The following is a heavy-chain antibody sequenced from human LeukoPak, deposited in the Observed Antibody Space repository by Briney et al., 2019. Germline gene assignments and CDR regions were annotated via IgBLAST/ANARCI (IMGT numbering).Heavy chain of an antibody. Sequence: SETLSLTCTVSGGSISSYYWSWIRQPPGKGLEWIGYIYDSGSTNYNPSLQSRVTISVDPSKNQFSLKVSSVTAADTAVYYCASLTTADAFDIWGQGTMVTVSS. D-gene: IGHD3-22*01. CDR3: ASLTTADAFDI. CDR2: IYDSGST. J-gene: IGHJ3*02. V-gene: IGHV4-59*01. CDR1: GGSISSYY.